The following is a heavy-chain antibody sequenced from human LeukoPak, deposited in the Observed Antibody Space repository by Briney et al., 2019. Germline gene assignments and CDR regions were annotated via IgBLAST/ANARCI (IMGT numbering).Heavy chain of an antibody. J-gene: IGHJ4*02. Sequence: AGGSLRLSCAASGFTFSSYWMSWVRRAPGKGLEWVANIKQDGSEKYYVDSVKGRFTISRDNAKNSLYLQMNSLRAEDTAVYYCARKVGGLGSSWYFDYWGQGTLVTVSS. CDR2: IKQDGSEK. D-gene: IGHD6-13*01. CDR3: ARKVGGLGSSWYFDY. V-gene: IGHV3-7*03. CDR1: GFTFSSYW.